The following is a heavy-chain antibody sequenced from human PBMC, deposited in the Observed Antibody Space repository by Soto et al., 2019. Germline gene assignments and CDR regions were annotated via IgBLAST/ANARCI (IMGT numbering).Heavy chain of an antibody. D-gene: IGHD2-21*01. J-gene: IGHJ5*02. CDR2: IYWNGDE. CDR1: GFSLTTNGVG. CDR3: ALTSSVFYDHGVDYEAGGDKSWGNWFDP. Sequence: QVTLKESGPTLVKPTQTLTLTCTFSGFSLTTNGVGVGWIRQSPGKAPEWLTVIYWNGDERYSPSLQTRLTVPKDTSRNQVVLTLANMDPVDTATYYCALTSSVFYDHGVDYEAGGDKSWGNWFDPWGQGTLVTVSS. V-gene: IGHV2-5*01.